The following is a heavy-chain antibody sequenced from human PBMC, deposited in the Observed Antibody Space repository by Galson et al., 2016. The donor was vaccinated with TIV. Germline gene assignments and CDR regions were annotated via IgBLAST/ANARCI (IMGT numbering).Heavy chain of an antibody. J-gene: IGHJ4*02. CDR3: ARGDYGDYEVGSMGY. CDR2: VSYDGTKK. D-gene: IGHD4-17*01. CDR1: GFVFSPYA. V-gene: IGHV3-30*04. Sequence: SLRLSCAASGFVFSPYALHWVRQAPGKGLEWLAVVSYDGTKKNYADSVKGRFSISRDDSKKTISLQMNSLRPEDTALYFCARGDYGDYEVGSMGYWGQGSLVTVSS.